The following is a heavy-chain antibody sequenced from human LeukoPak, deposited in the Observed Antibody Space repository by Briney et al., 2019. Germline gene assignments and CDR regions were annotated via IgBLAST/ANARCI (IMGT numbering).Heavy chain of an antibody. Sequence: ASMKVSCKASGYTFTGYYVHWVRQAPGQGLEWMGWINPNSGGTNYAQNFQGRVTMTRDTSISTAYMELSRLRSDDTAVYYCARSYCSSTSCSPFDYWGQGTLVTVSS. CDR1: GYTFTGYY. D-gene: IGHD2-2*01. CDR2: INPNSGGT. CDR3: ARSYCSSTSCSPFDY. V-gene: IGHV1-2*02. J-gene: IGHJ4*02.